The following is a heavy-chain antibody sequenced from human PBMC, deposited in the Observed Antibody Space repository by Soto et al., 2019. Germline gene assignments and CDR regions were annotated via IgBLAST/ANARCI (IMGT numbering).Heavy chain of an antibody. CDR3: AREGGGAYYFAY. J-gene: IGHJ4*02. V-gene: IGHV4-30-4*01. CDR2: IYYSGST. Sequence: SETLSLTCTVSGGSISSGDYYWSWIRQPPGKGLEWIGYIYYSGSTYYNPSLKSRVTISVDTSKNQFSLKLSSVTAADTAVYYCAREGGGAYYFAYWGQGTLVTVSS. CDR1: GGSISSGDYY. D-gene: IGHD2-15*01.